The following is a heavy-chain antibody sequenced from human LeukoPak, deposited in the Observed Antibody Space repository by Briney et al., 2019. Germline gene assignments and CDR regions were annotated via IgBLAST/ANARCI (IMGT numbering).Heavy chain of an antibody. CDR1: GFTFSSYS. V-gene: IGHV3-48*01. CDR2: ISSSSSTI. D-gene: IGHD2-2*01. Sequence: PGGSLRLSCAASGFTFSSYSMNWVRQAPGKGLEWVSYISSSSSTIYYADSVKGRFTISRDNAKNSLYLQMNSLRAEDTAVYYCAGDGAGYQLLHDYWGQGTLVTVSS. J-gene: IGHJ4*02. CDR3: AGDGAGYQLLHDY.